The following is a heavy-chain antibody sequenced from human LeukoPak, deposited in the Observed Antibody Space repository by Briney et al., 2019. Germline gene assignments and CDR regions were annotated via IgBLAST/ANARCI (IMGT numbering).Heavy chain of an antibody. Sequence: GGSLRLSCAASGFTFSDYSFTWTRQAPGKGLEWVAYIRKDGYRIYYGDSVKGRFTISRDNAQNSVYLQMNSLRVEDTALYFCARDMGITGADDLWGQGILVTVAS. V-gene: IGHV3-48*04. D-gene: IGHD6-13*01. J-gene: IGHJ5*02. CDR3: ARDMGITGADDL. CDR1: GFTFSDYS. CDR2: IRKDGYRI.